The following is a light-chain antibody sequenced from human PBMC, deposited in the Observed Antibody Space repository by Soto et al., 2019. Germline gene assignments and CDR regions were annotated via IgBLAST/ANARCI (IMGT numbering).Light chain of an antibody. CDR2: GAS. CDR3: QQYNNWPYT. J-gene: IGKJ2*01. Sequence: IVMTQSPATLSVYPGERATLSCRASQSVSSNLAWYQQKPGQAPRLLIYGASTRATGIPARFSGSRSGTEFTLTISSLQSEDFAVYYCQQYNNWPYTFGQGTKLEI. V-gene: IGKV3-15*01. CDR1: QSVSSN.